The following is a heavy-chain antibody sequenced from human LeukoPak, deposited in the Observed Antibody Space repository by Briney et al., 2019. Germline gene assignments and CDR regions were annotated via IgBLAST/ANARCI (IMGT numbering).Heavy chain of an antibody. V-gene: IGHV1-24*01. Sequence: APVKVSCKVSGYTLTELSMHWVRQAPGKGLEWMGGFDPEDGETIYAQKFQGRVTMTEDTSTDTAYMELSSLRSEDTAVYYCATEGCSSTSCYLGFDYWGQGTLVTVSS. D-gene: IGHD2-2*01. J-gene: IGHJ4*02. CDR2: FDPEDGET. CDR3: ATEGCSSTSCYLGFDY. CDR1: GYTLTELS.